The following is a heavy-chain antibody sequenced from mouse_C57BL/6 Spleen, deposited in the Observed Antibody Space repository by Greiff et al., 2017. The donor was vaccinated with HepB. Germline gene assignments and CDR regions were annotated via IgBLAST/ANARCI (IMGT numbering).Heavy chain of an antibody. Sequence: EVQLQESGPGLVKPSQSLSLTCSVTGYSITSGYYWNWIRQFPGNKLEWMGYISYDGSNNYNPSLKNRISITRDTSKNQFFLKLNSVTTEDTATYYCASGNYGSSCYWYFDVWGTGTTVTVSS. D-gene: IGHD1-1*01. CDR3: ASGNYGSSCYWYFDV. J-gene: IGHJ1*03. CDR2: ISYDGSN. V-gene: IGHV3-6*01. CDR1: GYSITSGYY.